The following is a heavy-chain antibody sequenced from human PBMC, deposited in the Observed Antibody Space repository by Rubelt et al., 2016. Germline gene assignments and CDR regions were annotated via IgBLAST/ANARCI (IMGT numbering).Heavy chain of an antibody. J-gene: IGHJ3*02. D-gene: IGHD6-19*01. V-gene: IGHV1-18*01. Sequence: QVQLVQSGAEVKKPGASVKVSCKASGYTFTSYGISWVRQAPGQGLEWMGWISAYNGNTNYAQKLKGRVTMTTDTSTGTAYMELRSLRSDDTAVYYCARDRTWLVPGLDAFDIWGQGTMVTVSS. CDR1: GYTFTSYG. CDR2: ISAYNGNT. CDR3: ARDRTWLVPGLDAFDI.